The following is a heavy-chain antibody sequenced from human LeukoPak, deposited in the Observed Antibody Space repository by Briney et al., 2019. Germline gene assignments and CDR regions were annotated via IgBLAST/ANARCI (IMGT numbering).Heavy chain of an antibody. CDR3: ARDEGGYSYVKINYFDY. J-gene: IGHJ4*02. D-gene: IGHD5-18*01. V-gene: IGHV3-30*04. Sequence: PGGSLRLSCAASGFTFSNYAMHWVRQAPGKGLEWVAVISSDGDKKDYADSVKGRFTISRDNSKNTLFLQMNSLRVEDTAVYYCARDEGGYSYVKINYFDYWGQGTLVTVSS. CDR1: GFTFSNYA. CDR2: ISSDGDKK.